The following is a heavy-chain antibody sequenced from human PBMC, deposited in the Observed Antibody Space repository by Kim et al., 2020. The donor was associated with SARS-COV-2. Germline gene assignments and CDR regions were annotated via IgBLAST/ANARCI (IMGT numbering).Heavy chain of an antibody. Sequence: GGSLRLSCAASGFTFSSYAMHWVRQAPGKGLEWVAVISYDGSNKYYADSVKGRFTISRDNSKNTLYLQMNSLRSEDTAVYYCARVQHYYDSSGYYPKGYFDYWGQGTLVTVSS. D-gene: IGHD3-22*01. CDR1: GFTFSSYA. CDR3: ARVQHYYDSSGYYPKGYFDY. J-gene: IGHJ4*02. V-gene: IGHV3-30-3*01. CDR2: ISYDGSNK.